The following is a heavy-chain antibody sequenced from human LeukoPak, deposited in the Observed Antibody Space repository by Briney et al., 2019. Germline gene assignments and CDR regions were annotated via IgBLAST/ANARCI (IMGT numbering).Heavy chain of an antibody. D-gene: IGHD6-13*01. V-gene: IGHV4-34*01. CDR2: INHSGST. J-gene: IGHJ6*02. Sequence: SEPLSLTCAVYGGSFSGYYWSWIRQPPGKGLEWIGEINHSGSTNYNPSLKSRVTISVDTSKNQFSLKLSSVTTADTAVYYCAASSWSYYYYGMDVWGQGTTVTVSS. CDR3: AASSWSYYYYGMDV. CDR1: GGSFSGYY.